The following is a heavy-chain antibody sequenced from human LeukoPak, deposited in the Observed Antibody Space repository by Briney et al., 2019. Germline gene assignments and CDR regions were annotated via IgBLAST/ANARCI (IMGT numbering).Heavy chain of an antibody. V-gene: IGHV1-46*01. CDR3: ARSPTTMVRGVIIDY. Sequence: ASVKVSCKASGYTFTGYYMHWVRQAPGQGLEWMGIINPSGGSTSYAQKFQGRVTMTRDTSTSTVYMELSSLRSEDTAVYYCARSPTTMVRGVIIDYWGQGTLVTVSS. J-gene: IGHJ4*02. CDR2: INPSGGST. D-gene: IGHD3-10*01. CDR1: GYTFTGYY.